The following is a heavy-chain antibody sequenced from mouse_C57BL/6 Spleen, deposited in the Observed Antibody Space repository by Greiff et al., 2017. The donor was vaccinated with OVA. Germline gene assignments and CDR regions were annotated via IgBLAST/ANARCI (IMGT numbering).Heavy chain of an antibody. Sequence: QVQLQQSGAELVRPGSSVKLSCKASGYTFTSYWMDWVKQRPGQGLEWIGNIYPSDSETHYNQKFKDKATLTVDKSSSTAYMQLSSLTSEDSAVYYCARSVRVEDFDVWGTGTTVTVSS. CDR3: ARSVRVEDFDV. V-gene: IGHV1-61*01. CDR2: IYPSDSET. D-gene: IGHD1-1*01. CDR1: GYTFTSYW. J-gene: IGHJ1*03.